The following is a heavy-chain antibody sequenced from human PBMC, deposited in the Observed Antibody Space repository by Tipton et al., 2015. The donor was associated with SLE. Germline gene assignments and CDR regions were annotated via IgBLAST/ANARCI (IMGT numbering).Heavy chain of an antibody. J-gene: IGHJ4*02. Sequence: GLVKPSETLSLICSVSGVSISTYYWTWIRQPPGKGLEWIGFVYYSGSTNYNPSLKSRVTMSADTSKNQFSLKLSSLTAADTAVYYCASLLVAAATPRYYFDYWGQGTLVTVSS. V-gene: IGHV4-59*08. CDR3: ASLLVAAATPRYYFDY. CDR1: GVSISTYY. CDR2: VYYSGST. D-gene: IGHD2-15*01.